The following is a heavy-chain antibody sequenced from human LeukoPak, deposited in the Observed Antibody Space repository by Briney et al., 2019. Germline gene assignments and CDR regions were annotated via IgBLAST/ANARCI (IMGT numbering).Heavy chain of an antibody. CDR1: GFTFSHCW. D-gene: IGHD1-7*01. Sequence: GGSLRLSCAASGFTFSHCWMSWVRQAPGKGLVWVARINSDGSSTSYADSVKGRFTISRDNAKNTLYLQMSSLRAEDTAVYYCARVTSVTGTIFDSWGQGTLVTVSS. V-gene: IGHV3-74*01. CDR2: INSDGSST. J-gene: IGHJ4*02. CDR3: ARVTSVTGTIFDS.